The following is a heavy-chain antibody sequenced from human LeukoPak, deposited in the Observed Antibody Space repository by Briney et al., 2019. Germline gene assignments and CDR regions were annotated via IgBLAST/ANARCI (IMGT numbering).Heavy chain of an antibody. CDR1: GFTFSTSG. J-gene: IGHJ4*02. CDR2: IRPDGSNK. Sequence: GGSLRLSCAASGFTFSTSGMHWVRQAPGKGLEWVAFIRPDGSNKYYADSVKGRFTISRDISKNILFLQMNSLRPEDTAVYYCAKSQYYGSSAPGFWGQGTLVTVSS. D-gene: IGHD3-22*01. CDR3: AKSQYYGSSAPGF. V-gene: IGHV3-30*02.